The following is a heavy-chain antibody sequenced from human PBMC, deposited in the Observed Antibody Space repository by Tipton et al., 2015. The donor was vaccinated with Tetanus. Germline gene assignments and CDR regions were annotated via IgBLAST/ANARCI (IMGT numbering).Heavy chain of an antibody. CDR3: ARQGMTGYEIFDN. Sequence: TLSLTCAVSGDSTRNINHYWGWVRQPPGKGLEWLASIYYSGNTYYNPSLRSRLTISLDTAKNQFSLKMQSVTGADTALYFCARQGMTGYEIFDNWGRGTQVTVSS. V-gene: IGHV4-39*01. J-gene: IGHJ4*02. D-gene: IGHD5-12*01. CDR1: GDSTRNINHY. CDR2: IYYSGNT.